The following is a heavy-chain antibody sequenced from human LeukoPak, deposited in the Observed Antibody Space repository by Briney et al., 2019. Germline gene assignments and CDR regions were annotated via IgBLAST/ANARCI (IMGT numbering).Heavy chain of an antibody. CDR2: ISAYNGNT. CDR1: GYTFTSYG. V-gene: IGHV1-18*01. J-gene: IGHJ4*02. D-gene: IGHD3-22*01. Sequence: ASVKVSCKASGYTFTSYGISWVRQAPGQGREWMGWISAYNGNTNYAQKLQGRVTMTTDTSTSTAYMELRSLRSDDTAVYYCARLAWWDSSGYYSTTPTYYFDYWGQGTLVTVSS. CDR3: ARLAWWDSSGYYSTTPTYYFDY.